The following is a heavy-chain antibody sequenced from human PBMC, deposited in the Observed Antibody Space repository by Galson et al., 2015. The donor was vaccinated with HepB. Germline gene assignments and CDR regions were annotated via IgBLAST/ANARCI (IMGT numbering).Heavy chain of an antibody. CDR2: ISGGGGST. Sequence: SLRLSCAASGFTFSSYAMHSVRQAPGKGLEWVSKISGGGGSTYYADSVKGRFTISRDNSRNTLYLQMHSLRAEDTAIYYCARGYYNMDVWGQGTTVTVSS. CDR1: GFTFSSYA. V-gene: IGHV3-23*01. CDR3: ARGYYNMDV. J-gene: IGHJ6*02.